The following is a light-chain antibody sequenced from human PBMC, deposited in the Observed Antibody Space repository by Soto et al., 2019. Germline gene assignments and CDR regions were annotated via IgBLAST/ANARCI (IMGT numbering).Light chain of an antibody. Sequence: QSALTQPASVSGSRGQSFTISCTGISSDVAGYNYVSWYQQHPGKAPKLMIYEVSNRPSGVSNRFSGSKSGNTASLTISGLQADDEADYYCSSYTSSSTYVFGTGTKLTVL. CDR2: EVS. V-gene: IGLV2-14*01. CDR3: SSYTSSSTYV. J-gene: IGLJ1*01. CDR1: SSDVAGYNY.